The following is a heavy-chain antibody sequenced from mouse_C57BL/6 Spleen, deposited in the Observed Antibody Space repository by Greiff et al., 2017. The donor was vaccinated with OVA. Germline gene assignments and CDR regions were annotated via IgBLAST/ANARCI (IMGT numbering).Heavy chain of an antibody. V-gene: IGHV1-80*01. J-gene: IGHJ2*01. CDR2: IYPGDGDT. Sequence: VQLQQSGAELVKPGASVKISCKASGYAFSSSWMNWVKQRPGKGLEWIGQIYPGDGDTNYNGKFKGKATLTADKSSSTAYMQLSSLTSEDSAVYFCARSGTTVVAPFDYWGQGTTLTVSS. CDR3: ARSGTTVVAPFDY. CDR1: GYAFSSSW. D-gene: IGHD1-1*01.